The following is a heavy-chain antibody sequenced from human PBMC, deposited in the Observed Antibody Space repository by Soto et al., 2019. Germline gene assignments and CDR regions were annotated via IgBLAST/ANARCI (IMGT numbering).Heavy chain of an antibody. J-gene: IGHJ5*02. V-gene: IGHV1-24*01. CDR1: GYTLTELS. D-gene: IGHD3-22*01. CDR2: FDPEDGET. Sequence: GAPVKVSCKVSGYTLTELSMNWARKVPGKGLEWMGGFDPEDGETIYAQKFQGRVTMTEDTSTDTAYMELSSLRSEDTAVYYCATAHDSSGYYWNAWGQGTLVPVSS. CDR3: ATAHDSSGYYWNA.